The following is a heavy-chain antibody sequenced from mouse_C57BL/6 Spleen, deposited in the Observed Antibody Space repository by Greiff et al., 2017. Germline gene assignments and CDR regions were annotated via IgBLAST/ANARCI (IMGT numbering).Heavy chain of an antibody. J-gene: IGHJ4*01. Sequence: VQLQQPGAELVRPGSSVKLSCKASGYTFTSYWMHWVKQRPIQGLEWIGNIDPSDSETHYNQKFKDKATLTVDKSSSTAYMQLSSLTSEDSAVYYCAREVSSYYAMDYWGQGTSVTVSS. CDR1: GYTFTSYW. CDR3: AREVSSYYAMDY. CDR2: IDPSDSET. V-gene: IGHV1-52*01. D-gene: IGHD1-1*01.